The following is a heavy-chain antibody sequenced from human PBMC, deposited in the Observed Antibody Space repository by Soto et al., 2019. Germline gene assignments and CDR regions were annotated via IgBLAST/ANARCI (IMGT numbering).Heavy chain of an antibody. Sequence: EVQLVESGGGLVQPGRSLRLSCAASGFTFDDYAMHWVRQAPGKGLEWVSGISWNSGSIGYADSVKGRFTISRDNAKNSLYLQMNSLRAEDTALYYCAKELGIAVAGSMDVWGQGTTVIVSS. V-gene: IGHV3-9*01. CDR1: GFTFDDYA. CDR3: AKELGIAVAGSMDV. CDR2: ISWNSGSI. D-gene: IGHD6-19*01. J-gene: IGHJ6*02.